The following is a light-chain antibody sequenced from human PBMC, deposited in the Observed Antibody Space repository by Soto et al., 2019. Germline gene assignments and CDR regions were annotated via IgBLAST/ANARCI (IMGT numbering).Light chain of an antibody. Sequence: DIQMTQSPSSLSASVGDRVTITCQASQDITTFLNWYQEKPGKAPRLLIYDASKLEAGVPSRFSGSGSGTDFTFTISRLQPEDFASYYCQQYDILLTFGGGTKVEI. CDR1: QDITTF. CDR2: DAS. V-gene: IGKV1-33*01. J-gene: IGKJ4*01. CDR3: QQYDILLT.